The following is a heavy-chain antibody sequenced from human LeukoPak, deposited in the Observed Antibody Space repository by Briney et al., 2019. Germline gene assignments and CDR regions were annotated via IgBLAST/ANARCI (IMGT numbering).Heavy chain of an antibody. V-gene: IGHV4-61*01. CDR3: AGLEPHRPLDY. CDR2: MYSSGTI. J-gene: IGHJ4*02. CDR1: GGSVSGSYY. Sequence: SETLSLTCTVSGGSVSGSYYWNWIRQPPGKGLEWIGYMYSSGTINYNPSLKSRVTVSIDMSKNQFSLKLSSVTAADTAVYDCAGLEPHRPLDYWGQGTLVTVSS. D-gene: IGHD1-1*01.